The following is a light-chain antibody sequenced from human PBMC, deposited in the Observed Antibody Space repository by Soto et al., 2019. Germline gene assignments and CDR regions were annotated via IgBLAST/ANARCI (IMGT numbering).Light chain of an antibody. Sequence: DIPMTQSPSTLSASVGDRVTITCRASQRISSWLAWYQQKPGKAPKLLIYKASSLESGVPSRFSGSGSGTEFTLTISILQPDEFATDYCQHYNSPVTFGQGTKVEIK. J-gene: IGKJ1*01. CDR2: KAS. CDR1: QRISSW. CDR3: QHYNSPVT. V-gene: IGKV1-5*03.